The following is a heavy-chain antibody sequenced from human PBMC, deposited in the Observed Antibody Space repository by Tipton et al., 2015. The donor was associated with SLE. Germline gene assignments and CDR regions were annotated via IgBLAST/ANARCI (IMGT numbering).Heavy chain of an antibody. J-gene: IGHJ4*02. Sequence: TLSLTCTVSGGSISGHYRSWIRQPPGKGLEWIGYIYDSGSTSYNPSLKSRLTISVDTSKNQFSLRLNSVTAADTAVYYCARDPNFGDPGTFDYWGQGTLVTVSS. V-gene: IGHV4-59*11. CDR1: GGSISGHY. D-gene: IGHD4-17*01. CDR3: ARDPNFGDPGTFDY. CDR2: IYDSGST.